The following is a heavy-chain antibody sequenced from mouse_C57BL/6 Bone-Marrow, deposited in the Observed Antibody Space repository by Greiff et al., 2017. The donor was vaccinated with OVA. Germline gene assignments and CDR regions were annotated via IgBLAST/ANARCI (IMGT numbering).Heavy chain of an antibody. Sequence: QVQLQQPGAELVRPGSSVKLSCKASGYTFTSYWMDWVKQRPGQGLEWIGNIYPSDSETHYNPKFKDKATLTVDKSSSTAYMQLSSLTYEDSAVYYCARLYPFAYWGQGTLVTVSA. D-gene: IGHD2-1*01. CDR2: IYPSDSET. J-gene: IGHJ3*01. V-gene: IGHV1-61*01. CDR3: ARLYPFAY. CDR1: GYTFTSYW.